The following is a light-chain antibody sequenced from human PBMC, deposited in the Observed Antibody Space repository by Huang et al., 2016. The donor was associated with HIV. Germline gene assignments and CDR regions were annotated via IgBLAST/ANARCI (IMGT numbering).Light chain of an antibody. CDR2: GAS. Sequence: EIVMTQSPATLSVSPGDGVTLSCRASESVSSNLAWYQQKPGQAPRLLIHGASTRAAGIPATFSGRGSGTEFSLTISSLQSEDFAFYHCQQYNTWPWTFGQGTKVEFK. CDR3: QQYNTWPWT. CDR1: ESVSSN. V-gene: IGKV3-15*01. J-gene: IGKJ1*01.